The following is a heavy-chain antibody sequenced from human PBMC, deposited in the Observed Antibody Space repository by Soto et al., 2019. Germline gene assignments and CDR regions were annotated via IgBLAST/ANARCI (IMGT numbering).Heavy chain of an antibody. CDR3: ATNDS. CDR2: IFSSGST. CDR1: GGSINTFY. Sequence: SETLSLTCTVSGGSINTFYWSWVRQPAGKGLEWIGRIFSSGSTSFNPSLESRVAMSVDTSKNHFSLNLSSVTAADMAVYYCATNDS. J-gene: IGHJ5*01. V-gene: IGHV4-4*07.